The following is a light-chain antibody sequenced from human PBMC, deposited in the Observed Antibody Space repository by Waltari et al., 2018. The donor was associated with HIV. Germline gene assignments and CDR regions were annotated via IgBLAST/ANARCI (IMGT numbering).Light chain of an antibody. CDR2: QAS. V-gene: IGKV1-5*03. J-gene: IGKJ2*01. CDR1: QHIGTS. CDR3: QQYETYYT. Sequence: DIRMTQTPSTLSAAVRDTVTITCRASQHIGTSLAWYQQKSGKAPALLIYQASTLQNGVSSRFSGSGSGTEFTLTITSLQRDDFATYFCQQYETYYTFGQGSRLEMK.